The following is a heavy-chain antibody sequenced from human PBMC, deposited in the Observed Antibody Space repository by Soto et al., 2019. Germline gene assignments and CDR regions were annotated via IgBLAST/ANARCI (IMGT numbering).Heavy chain of an antibody. CDR2: IKQDGSEK. Sequence: GGSLRLSCAASGFTFSSYWMSWVRQAPGKGLEWVANIKQDGSEKYYVDSVKGRFTISRDNAKNSLYLQMNSLRAEDTAVYYCASAHCSSTSCYPLTYYYYYYMDVWGKGTTVTVSS. J-gene: IGHJ6*03. CDR3: ASAHCSSTSCYPLTYYYYYYMDV. CDR1: GFTFSSYW. D-gene: IGHD2-2*01. V-gene: IGHV3-7*01.